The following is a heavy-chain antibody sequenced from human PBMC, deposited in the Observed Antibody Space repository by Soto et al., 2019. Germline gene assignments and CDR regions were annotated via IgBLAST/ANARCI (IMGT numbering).Heavy chain of an antibody. CDR2: INSDGSST. J-gene: IGHJ6*03. D-gene: IGHD2-15*01. V-gene: IGHV3-74*01. Sequence: PGGSLRLSCAASGFTFSSYWMHWVRQAPGKGLVWVSRINSDGSSTSYADSVKGRFTISRDNAKNTLYLQMNSLRAEDTAVYYCARENRIGYYMDVWGKGTTVTVSS. CDR1: GFTFSSYW. CDR3: ARENRIGYYMDV.